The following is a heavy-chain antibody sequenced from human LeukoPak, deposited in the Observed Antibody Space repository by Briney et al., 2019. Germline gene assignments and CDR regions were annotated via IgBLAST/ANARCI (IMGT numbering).Heavy chain of an antibody. CDR1: GFTFSSYS. V-gene: IGHV3-48*01. Sequence: PGGSLRLSCAASGFTFSSYSMNWVRQAPGKGLEWVSHITASGTAMFYADSVKGRFTISRDNAKNSLYLQMNSLRAEDTAVYYCAKDQSIVVVVAAMDVWGQGTTVTVSS. CDR2: ITASGTAM. D-gene: IGHD2-15*01. J-gene: IGHJ6*02. CDR3: AKDQSIVVVVAAMDV.